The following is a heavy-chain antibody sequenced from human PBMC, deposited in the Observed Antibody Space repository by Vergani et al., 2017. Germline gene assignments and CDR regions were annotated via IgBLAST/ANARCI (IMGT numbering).Heavy chain of an antibody. CDR2: INTNNGDP. CDR3: ARGGGPHAI. J-gene: IGHJ4*03. D-gene: IGHD2-2*01. Sequence: QVLVVQSGSEFKKPGASVKVSCKTSGYTFNTYAICWVRQAPGQGLEWMGWINTNNGDPTYDQDFTGRFIFSLDTSASTAYLESNNLKPEDTAFYDGARGGGPHAIGGQGTLVTVSS. V-gene: IGHV7-4-1*02. CDR1: GYTFNTYA.